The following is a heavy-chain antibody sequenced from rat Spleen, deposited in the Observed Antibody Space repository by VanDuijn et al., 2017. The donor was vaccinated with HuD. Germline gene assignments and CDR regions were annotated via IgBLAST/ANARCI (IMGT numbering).Heavy chain of an antibody. CDR1: GFTFSRYW. Sequence: EVQLVETGGGLVQPGRSLKLSCVASGFTFSRYWMYWVRQAPGKGLEWISSIDTDGGRTYYSDSVKGRFTVSRDDAKSTLYLQMDSLGSEDTATYYCASLNYGGYIEEFDYWGQGVMVTVSS. CDR2: IDTDGGRT. J-gene: IGHJ2*01. D-gene: IGHD1-11*01. CDR3: ASLNYGGYIEEFDY. V-gene: IGHV5-58*01.